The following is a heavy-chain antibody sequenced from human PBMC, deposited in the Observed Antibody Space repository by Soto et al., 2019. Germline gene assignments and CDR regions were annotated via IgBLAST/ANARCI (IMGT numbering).Heavy chain of an antibody. J-gene: IGHJ6*02. D-gene: IGHD3-16*01. CDR2: ISYDGSNK. CDR1: GFTFSSYG. CDR3: AKDLIRLAGGEYYYYYGMDV. V-gene: IGHV3-30*18. Sequence: GGSLRLSCAASGFTFSSYGMHWVRQAPGKGLEWVAVISYDGSNKYYADSVKGRFTISRDNSKNTLYLQMNSLRAEDTAVYYCAKDLIRLAGGEYYYYYGMDVWGQGTTVTSP.